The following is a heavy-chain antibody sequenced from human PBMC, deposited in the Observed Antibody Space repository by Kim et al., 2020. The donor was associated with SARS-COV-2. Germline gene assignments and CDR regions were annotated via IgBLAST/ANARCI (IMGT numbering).Heavy chain of an antibody. V-gene: IGHV7-4-1*02. Sequence: GNQTYAHGFKGRLVFSLDTSVSTAYLQISSLKAEDTAIYYCARSNSIDFWGQGTLVSVSS. J-gene: IGHJ4*02. CDR3: ARSNSIDF. D-gene: IGHD2-21*01. CDR2: GNQ.